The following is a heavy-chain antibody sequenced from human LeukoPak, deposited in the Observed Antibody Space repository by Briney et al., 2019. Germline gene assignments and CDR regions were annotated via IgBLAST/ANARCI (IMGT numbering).Heavy chain of an antibody. Sequence: HPGRSLRLSCAASGFTFSSYGMHWVRQAPGKGLEWVAVISYDGSNKYYADSVKGRFTISRDNSKNTLYLQMNSLRAEDTAVYYCAKGAYDSSGYSDYWGQGTLVTVSS. D-gene: IGHD3-22*01. J-gene: IGHJ4*02. CDR3: AKGAYDSSGYSDY. V-gene: IGHV3-30*18. CDR2: ISYDGSNK. CDR1: GFTFSSYG.